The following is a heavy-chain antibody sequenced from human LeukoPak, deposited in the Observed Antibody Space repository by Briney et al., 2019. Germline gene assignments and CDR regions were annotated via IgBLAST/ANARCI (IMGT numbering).Heavy chain of an antibody. J-gene: IGHJ5*02. CDR2: INHSGST. CDR3: ARGQRWFDP. Sequence: SETLSLTCAVYGGSFSGYYWSWFRQPPGKGLEWIGEINHSGSTNYNPSLKSRVTISVDTSKNQFSLKLSSVTAADTAVYYCARGQRWFDPWGQGTLVTVSS. V-gene: IGHV4-34*01. CDR1: GGSFSGYY.